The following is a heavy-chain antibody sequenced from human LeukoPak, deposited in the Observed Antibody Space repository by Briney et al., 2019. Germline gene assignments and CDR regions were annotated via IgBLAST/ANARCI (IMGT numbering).Heavy chain of an antibody. Sequence: GGSLRLSCAASGFTFSDSWMNWVRQAPGKGLEWVSSISSSSSYIYYADSVKGRFTISRDNAKNSLYLQMNSLRAEDTAVYYCARSRQTTVVTPALNWGQGTLVTVSS. CDR2: ISSSSSYI. CDR3: ARSRQTTVVTPALN. D-gene: IGHD4-23*01. V-gene: IGHV3-21*01. CDR1: GFTFSDSW. J-gene: IGHJ4*02.